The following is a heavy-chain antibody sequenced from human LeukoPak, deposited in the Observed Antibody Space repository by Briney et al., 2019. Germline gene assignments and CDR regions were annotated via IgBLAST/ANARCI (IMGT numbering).Heavy chain of an antibody. CDR1: GGSISSSSYY. J-gene: IGHJ6*03. V-gene: IGHV4-39*01. Sequence: PSETLSLTCTVSGGSISSSSYYWGWIRQPPGKGLEWIGRIFYSGSTYYNPSLKSRVTISVDTSKNQFSLKLSAVTVADTAVYYCARHVGGSGSYRPRYYDYMDVWGKGTTVTVSS. CDR2: IFYSGST. D-gene: IGHD3-10*01. CDR3: ARHVGGSGSYRPRYYDYMDV.